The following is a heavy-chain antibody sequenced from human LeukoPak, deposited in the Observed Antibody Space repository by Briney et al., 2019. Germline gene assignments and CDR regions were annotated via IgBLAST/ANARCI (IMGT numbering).Heavy chain of an antibody. J-gene: IGHJ4*02. V-gene: IGHV1-69*06. Sequence: SVKVSCKASEYTFTSYAISWVRQAPGQGLEWMGGIIPIFGTANYAQKFQGRVTITADKSTSTAYMELSSLRSEDTAVYYCARWRATYYDFWSGYYYFDYWGQGTLVTVSS. CDR1: EYTFTSYA. D-gene: IGHD3-3*01. CDR3: ARWRATYYDFWSGYYYFDY. CDR2: IIPIFGTA.